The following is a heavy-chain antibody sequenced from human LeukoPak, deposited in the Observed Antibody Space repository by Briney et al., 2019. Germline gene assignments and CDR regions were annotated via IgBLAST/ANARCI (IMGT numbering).Heavy chain of an antibody. J-gene: IGHJ5*02. V-gene: IGHV5-51*01. CDR2: IYPGDSDT. D-gene: IGHD4-17*01. CDR1: GYSFTSYW. CDR3: ARRAYANDYGDYVAEFDP. Sequence: GESLKISCKGSGYSFTSYWIGWVRQMPGKGLEWMGIIYPGDSDTRYSPSFQGQVTISADKSISTAYLQWSSLKASDTAIYYCARRAYANDYGDYVAEFDPWGQGTLVTVSS.